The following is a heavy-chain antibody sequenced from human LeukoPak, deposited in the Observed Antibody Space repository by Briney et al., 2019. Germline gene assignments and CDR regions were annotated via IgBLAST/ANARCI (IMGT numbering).Heavy chain of an antibody. CDR2: IYPGDSDT. CDR3: ARRDGSYYRGYYFDY. V-gene: IGHV5-51*01. CDR1: GYSFTSYW. J-gene: IGHJ4*02. Sequence: GESLKISCKGSGYSFTSYWIGWVRQMPGKGLEWMGIIYPGDSDTTYSPSFQGQVTISADKSISTAYLQWSSLKASDTAMYYCARRDGSYYRGYYFDYWGQGTLVTVSS. D-gene: IGHD1-26*01.